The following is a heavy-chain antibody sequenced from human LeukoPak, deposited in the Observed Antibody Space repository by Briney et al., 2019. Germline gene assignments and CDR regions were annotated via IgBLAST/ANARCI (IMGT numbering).Heavy chain of an antibody. D-gene: IGHD6-13*01. CDR2: IYTSGSA. V-gene: IGHV4-61*02. CDR1: GGSISSGSYY. Sequence: PSQTLSLTCTVSGGSISSGSYYWSWIRQPAGKGLEWIGRIYTSGSANYNPSLKSRVTISVDTSKNQFSLKLSSVTAADTAVYYCARVVGPRIAPYLDVWGKGTTVTISS. CDR3: ARVVGPRIAPYLDV. J-gene: IGHJ6*03.